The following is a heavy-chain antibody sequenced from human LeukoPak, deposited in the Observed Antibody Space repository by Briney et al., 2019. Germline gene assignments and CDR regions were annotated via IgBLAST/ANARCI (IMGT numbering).Heavy chain of an antibody. CDR2: INHSGST. CDR1: GGSFSGYY. J-gene: IGHJ3*02. Sequence: SETLSLTCVVYGGSFSGYYWSWIRQPPGKGLEWIGEINHSGSTNYNPSLKSRVTISVDTSKNQFSLKLSSVTAADTAVYYCARTHYSSSSGSAFDIWGQGTMVTVSS. CDR3: ARTHYSSSSGSAFDI. V-gene: IGHV4-34*01. D-gene: IGHD6-6*01.